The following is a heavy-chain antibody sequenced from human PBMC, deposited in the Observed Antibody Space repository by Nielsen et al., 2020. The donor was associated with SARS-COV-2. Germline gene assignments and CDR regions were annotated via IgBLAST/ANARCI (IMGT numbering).Heavy chain of an antibody. CDR2: ISGSGDRT. V-gene: IGHV3-23*01. CDR3: TRRVAGGTMDV. J-gene: IGHJ6*02. CDR1: GFTFSNSA. Sequence: GESLKISCTASGFTFSNSAMSWVRQTSGKGLEWVSSISGSGDRTDYADSVKGRVIISRDNSKNTLHLQMNSLGADDTAIYYCTRRVAGGTMDVWGQGTTVTVSS. D-gene: IGHD6-19*01.